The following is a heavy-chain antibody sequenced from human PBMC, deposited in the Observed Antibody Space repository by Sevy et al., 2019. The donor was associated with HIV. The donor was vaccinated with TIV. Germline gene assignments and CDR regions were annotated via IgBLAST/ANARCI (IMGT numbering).Heavy chain of an antibody. CDR3: ARSYYDILTGYCCFDY. J-gene: IGHJ4*02. D-gene: IGHD3-9*01. V-gene: IGHV4-34*01. CDR2: INQSGST. Sequence: SETLSLTCAVYGGSFSGYYWSWIRQPPGKGLEWIGEINQSGSTNYNPSLKSRVTISVDTSKNQFSLKLSSVTAADTAVYYCARSYYDILTGYCCFDYWGQGTLVTVSS. CDR1: GGSFSGYY.